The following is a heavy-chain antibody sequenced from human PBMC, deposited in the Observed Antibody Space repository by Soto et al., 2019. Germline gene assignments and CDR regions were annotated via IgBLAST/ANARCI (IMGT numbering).Heavy chain of an antibody. J-gene: IGHJ4*02. Sequence: QVQLVQSGAEVKKPGASVKVSCKASGYTFTSYYMHWVRQAPGQGLEWMGIINPSGGSTSYAQRFQGRVTMTRDTSTSTVYMELSSLRSEDTAVYYCARNNWSGYQIDYWGQGTLVTVSS. CDR1: GYTFTSYY. CDR3: ARNNWSGYQIDY. CDR2: INPSGGST. V-gene: IGHV1-46*01. D-gene: IGHD3-3*01.